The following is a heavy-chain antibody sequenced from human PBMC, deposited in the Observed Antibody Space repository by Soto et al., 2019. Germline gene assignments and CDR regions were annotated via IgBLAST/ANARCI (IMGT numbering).Heavy chain of an antibody. Sequence: QVQLVQSGAEVKKPGASVKVSCKASGYTFTSYGISWVRQAPGQGLEWMGWISAYNGNTNYAQKLQGRVTMTTDTATSTAYMELRSLRSDDTAVYYCAREPKYYYGPGRLYGMDVWGQGTTVTVSS. CDR1: GYTFTSYG. CDR3: AREPKYYYGPGRLYGMDV. V-gene: IGHV1-18*01. J-gene: IGHJ6*02. D-gene: IGHD3-10*01. CDR2: ISAYNGNT.